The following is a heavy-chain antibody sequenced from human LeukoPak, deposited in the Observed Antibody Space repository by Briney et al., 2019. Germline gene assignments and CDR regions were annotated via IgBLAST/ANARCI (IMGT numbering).Heavy chain of an antibody. CDR2: IWYDGSNR. J-gene: IGHJ3*02. D-gene: IGHD4-17*01. Sequence: GGSLRLSCAASGFTFSSYGMHWVRRAPGKGLEWVAVIWYDGSNRYYADSVKGRFTISRDNSKNTLYLQMNSLRAEDTAVYYCARAPPGYGDYEVAFDIWGQGTMVTVSS. V-gene: IGHV3-33*01. CDR3: ARAPPGYGDYEVAFDI. CDR1: GFTFSSYG.